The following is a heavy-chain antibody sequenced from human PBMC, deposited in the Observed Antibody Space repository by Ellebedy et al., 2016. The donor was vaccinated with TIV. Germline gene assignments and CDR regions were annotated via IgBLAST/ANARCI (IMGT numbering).Heavy chain of an antibody. J-gene: IGHJ4*02. V-gene: IGHV2-5*01. D-gene: IGHD6-19*01. Sequence: SGPTLVKPTQTFTLTCPFSGFSLSTSEVGVGWIRQPPGKALDWHALIFWCDDKLHRPSPKTRPTLTKDTSKNQVVLTMTNMDPVDTATNYCAPRRGSGWYDYWGQGTLVTVSS. CDR2: IFWCDDK. CDR1: GFSLSTSEVG. CDR3: APRRGSGWYDY.